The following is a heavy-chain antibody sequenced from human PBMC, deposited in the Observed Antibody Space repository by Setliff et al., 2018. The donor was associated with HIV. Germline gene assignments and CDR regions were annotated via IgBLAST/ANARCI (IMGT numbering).Heavy chain of an antibody. Sequence: KASETLSLTCAVSGYSIRSGYYWGWIRQPPGKGLEWIGNIYHHGTTYYYPSLKGRVTISLDTSNNQFSLNLNSVTAADTAVYYCARGGPTVAFGLDVWGQGTTVTVSS. D-gene: IGHD4-17*01. CDR2: IYHHGTT. V-gene: IGHV4-38-2*01. CDR1: GYSIRSGYY. J-gene: IGHJ6*02. CDR3: ARGGPTVAFGLDV.